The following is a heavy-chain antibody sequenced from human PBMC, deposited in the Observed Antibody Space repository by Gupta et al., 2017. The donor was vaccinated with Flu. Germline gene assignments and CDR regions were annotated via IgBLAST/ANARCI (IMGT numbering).Heavy chain of an antibody. CDR2: VYRSGNT. J-gene: IGHJ4*02. V-gene: IGHV4-38-2*01. D-gene: IGHD3-16*01. CDR3: ARGTFGGFSEGFDS. Sequence: QVQLQESGPGLVKPSETLSHTCDVSGYSISSGYFWGWIRLPPGKGLEWLGSVYRSGNTHYNPSLQSRITMSVDTSKNQFSLKMSSVTAADTAVYYCARGTFGGFSEGFDSWGQGTLVTVSS. CDR1: GYSISSGYF.